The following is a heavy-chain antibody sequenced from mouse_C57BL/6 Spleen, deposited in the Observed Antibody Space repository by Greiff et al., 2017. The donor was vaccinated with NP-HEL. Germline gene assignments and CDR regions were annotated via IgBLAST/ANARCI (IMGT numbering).Heavy chain of an antibody. CDR2: IHPNSGST. V-gene: IGHV1-64*01. Sequence: QVQLQQPGAELVKPGASVTLSCKASGYTFTSYWMHWVKQRPGQGLEWIGMIHPNSGSTNYNEKFKSKATLTVDKSSSTAYMQLSSLTSEDSAVYDCAPRDYDVAYWGQGTLVTVSA. CDR1: GYTFTSYW. J-gene: IGHJ3*01. CDR3: APRDYDVAY. D-gene: IGHD2-4*01.